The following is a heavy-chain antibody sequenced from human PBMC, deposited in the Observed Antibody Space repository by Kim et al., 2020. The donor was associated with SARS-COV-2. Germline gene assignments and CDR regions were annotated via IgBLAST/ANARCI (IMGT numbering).Heavy chain of an antibody. CDR1: GYTFTSYG. D-gene: IGHD6-13*01. J-gene: IGHJ5*02. Sequence: ASVKVSCQASGYTFTSYGISWVRQAPGQGLEWMGWISAYNGNTNYAQKLQGRVTMTTDTSTSTAYMELRSLRSDDTAVYYCARYSSSWSWFDPWGQGTLVTVSS. CDR2: ISAYNGNT. CDR3: ARYSSSWSWFDP. V-gene: IGHV1-18*01.